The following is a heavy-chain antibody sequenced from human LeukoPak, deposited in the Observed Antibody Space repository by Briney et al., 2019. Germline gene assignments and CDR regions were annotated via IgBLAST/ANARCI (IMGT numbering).Heavy chain of an antibody. CDR3: ARHMGSTSRGPYIGLVSAALY. CDR1: GGSISSRSYY. V-gene: IGHV4-39*01. D-gene: IGHD2-2*01. CDR2: IYYSGST. J-gene: IGHJ4*01. Sequence: PSETLSLTYTFCGGSISSRSYYWGWIRQPPGKGLEWIGIIYYSGSTYYNPSLKSRVTISVDTSKNQFSLKLSSVTAADPAVYYCARHMGSTSRGPYIGLVSAALYGGHGTLVTVSS.